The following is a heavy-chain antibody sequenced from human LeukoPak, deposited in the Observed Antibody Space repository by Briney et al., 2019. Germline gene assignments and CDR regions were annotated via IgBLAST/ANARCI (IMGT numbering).Heavy chain of an antibody. J-gene: IGHJ4*02. Sequence: SETLSLTCTVSGYSISSGYYWGWIRLPPGKGLEWIGNIYHSGSTYYNPSLKSRVTISVDTSKNQFSLKLSSVTATDTAVYYCTRPYYYDSSGSPDYWGQGTLVTVSS. CDR3: TRPYYYDSSGSPDY. D-gene: IGHD3-22*01. CDR2: IYHSGST. CDR1: GYSISSGYY. V-gene: IGHV4-38-2*02.